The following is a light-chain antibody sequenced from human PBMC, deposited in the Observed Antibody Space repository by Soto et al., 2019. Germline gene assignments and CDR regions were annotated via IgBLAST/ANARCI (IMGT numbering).Light chain of an antibody. CDR3: AAWDDSLGGWV. Sequence: QSVLTQPPSASGTPGQRVTISCSGSSSNIGSNYVYWYQQLPGTAPKLLIYRNNQRPSGVPDRFSGSKSGTSASLAISGLRSEDEADYYCAAWDDSLGGWVFGGGTKLPVL. V-gene: IGLV1-47*01. CDR1: SSNIGSNY. J-gene: IGLJ3*02. CDR2: RNN.